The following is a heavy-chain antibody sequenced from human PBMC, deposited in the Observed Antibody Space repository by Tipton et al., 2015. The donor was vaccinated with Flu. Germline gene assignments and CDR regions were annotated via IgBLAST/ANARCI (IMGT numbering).Heavy chain of an antibody. J-gene: IGHJ4*02. CDR2: IYYSGST. D-gene: IGHD3-10*01. CDR1: GFTVSSNY. V-gene: IGHV4-59*08. Sequence: LRLSCAASGFTVSSNYMSWIRQPPGKGLEWIGYIYYSGSTNYNPSLKSRVTISVDTSKNQFSLKLSSVTAADTAVYYCARQTPYYYGSGSYHYWGQGTLVTVSS. CDR3: ARQTPYYYGSGSYHY.